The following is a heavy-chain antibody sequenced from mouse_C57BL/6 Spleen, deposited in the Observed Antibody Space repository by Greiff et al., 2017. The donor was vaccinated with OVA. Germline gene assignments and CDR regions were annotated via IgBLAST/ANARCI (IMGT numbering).Heavy chain of an antibody. J-gene: IGHJ4*01. V-gene: IGHV1-52*01. CDR2: IDPSDSET. Sequence: QVQLQQPGAELVRPGSSVKLSCKASGYTFTSYWMHWVKQRPIQGLEWIGNIDPSDSETHYNQKFKGKATLTVDKSSSTAYMQLSSLTSEDSAVYYCALYDYDGVYAMDYWGQGTSVTVSS. CDR1: GYTFTSYW. CDR3: ALYDYDGVYAMDY. D-gene: IGHD2-4*01.